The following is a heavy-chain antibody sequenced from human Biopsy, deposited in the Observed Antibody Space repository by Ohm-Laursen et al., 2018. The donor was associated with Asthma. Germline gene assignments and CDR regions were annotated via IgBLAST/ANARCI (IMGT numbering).Heavy chain of an antibody. Sequence: GSLRLSCTASGFTFDNYTMNWVRQASGKGLEWVSSISSSSNYIYYADSVKGRFTISRDNTKSSLYLQMNSLRAEDTAVYYCARGDSSNWSHYYFDYWGQGTLVTVSS. CDR3: ARGDSSNWSHYYFDY. V-gene: IGHV3-21*01. CDR2: ISSSSNYI. CDR1: GFTFDNYT. D-gene: IGHD3-22*01. J-gene: IGHJ4*02.